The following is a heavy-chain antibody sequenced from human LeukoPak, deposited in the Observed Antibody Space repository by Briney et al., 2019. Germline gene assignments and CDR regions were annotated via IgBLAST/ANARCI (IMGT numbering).Heavy chain of an antibody. J-gene: IGHJ4*02. CDR2: IKSKTDGGTP. V-gene: IGHV3-15*01. D-gene: IGHD6-19*01. CDR1: GFTFSNAW. Sequence: GGSLRLSCAASGFTFSNAWMSWVRQAPGKGLEWVGRIKSKTDGGTPDYAAPVKGRFTISRDDSKNTLYLQMNSLKTEDTAVYYCTTFIAVAGKGYFDYWGQGTLVTVSS. CDR3: TTFIAVAGKGYFDY.